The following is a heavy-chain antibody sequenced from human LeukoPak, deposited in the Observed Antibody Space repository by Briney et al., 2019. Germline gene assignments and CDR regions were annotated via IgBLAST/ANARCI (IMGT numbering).Heavy chain of an antibody. V-gene: IGHV3-23*01. CDR2: IKISGYA. Sequence: GGSLRLSCTASGFTFNNYVMSWVRQAPGKGLEWVSSIKISGYADYADSVKGRFTISRDNSKNTLYLQMNSLRVEDTAVYYCAKVRPPPGSGWYGGDDSWGQGTLVTVSS. CDR1: GFTFNNYV. CDR3: AKVRPPPGSGWYGGDDS. D-gene: IGHD6-19*01. J-gene: IGHJ4*02.